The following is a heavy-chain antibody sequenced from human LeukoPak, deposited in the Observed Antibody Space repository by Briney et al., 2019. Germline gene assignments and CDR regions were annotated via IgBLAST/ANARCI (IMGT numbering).Heavy chain of an antibody. J-gene: IGHJ4*02. Sequence: SETLSLTCAVYGGSFSGYYWSWIRQPPGEGLEWIGEINHSGSTNYNPSLKSRVTISVDTSKNQFSLKLSSVTAADTAVYYCARGALYYYDSSGSLDYWGQGTLVTVSS. CDR2: INHSGST. CDR1: GGSFSGYY. D-gene: IGHD3-22*01. V-gene: IGHV4-34*01. CDR3: ARGALYYYDSSGSLDY.